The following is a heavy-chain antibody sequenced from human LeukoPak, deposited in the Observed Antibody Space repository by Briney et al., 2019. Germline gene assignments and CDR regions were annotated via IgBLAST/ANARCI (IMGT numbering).Heavy chain of an antibody. CDR3: AREGGNSRYFQH. CDR1: GFTLSDYA. D-gene: IGHD4-23*01. J-gene: IGHJ1*01. Sequence: GGSLRLSCAASGFTLSDYAMHWVRQAPGKGLEWVAVISYDGSNKYYADSVRGRFTISRDNSKNTLYLQMNSLRAEDTAVYYCAREGGNSRYFQHWGQGTLVTVSS. CDR2: ISYDGSNK. V-gene: IGHV3-30-3*01.